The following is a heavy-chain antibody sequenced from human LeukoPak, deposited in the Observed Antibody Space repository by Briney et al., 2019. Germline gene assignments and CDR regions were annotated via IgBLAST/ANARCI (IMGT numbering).Heavy chain of an antibody. CDR2: ISASRGIT. CDR3: ARAMRIAAAEYFFDY. J-gene: IGHJ4*02. CDR1: GFNYSSYT. V-gene: IGHV3-48*01. D-gene: IGHD6-13*01. Sequence: GGSLRLSCAASGFNYSSYTMNWVRQAPGMGLEWLSYISASRGITYYADSVKGRFTISRDNAKNSLYLQMNSLRAEDTAVYYCARAMRIAAAEYFFDYWGQGTLVTVSS.